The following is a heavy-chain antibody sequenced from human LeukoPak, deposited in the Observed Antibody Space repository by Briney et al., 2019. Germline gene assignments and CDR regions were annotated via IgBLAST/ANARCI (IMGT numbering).Heavy chain of an antibody. CDR2: MSGSASST. V-gene: IGHV3-23*01. Sequence: PGGSLRLSCVASGFTFSSYAMSWVRQAPGKGLEWVSTMSGSASSTYYADSVKGGFTISRDNSKNTLYLQMDSLRAEDTAVYYCVRERFDPWGQGTLVTVSS. J-gene: IGHJ5*02. CDR3: VRERFDP. CDR1: GFTFSSYA.